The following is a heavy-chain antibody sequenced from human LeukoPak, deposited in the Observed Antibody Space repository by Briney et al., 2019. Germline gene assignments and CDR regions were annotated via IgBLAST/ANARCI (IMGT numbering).Heavy chain of an antibody. J-gene: IGHJ4*02. CDR3: ARAKGATYYFDY. Sequence: GASVKVSCKASGGTFSSYAISWVRQAPGQGLEWMGRIIPIFGTANYAQKFQGRVTITADKSTSTAYMELSSLRSEDTAVYYCARAKGATYYFDYWGQGTLVTVSS. CDR2: IIPIFGTA. CDR1: GGTFSSYA. V-gene: IGHV1-69*06. D-gene: IGHD1-26*01.